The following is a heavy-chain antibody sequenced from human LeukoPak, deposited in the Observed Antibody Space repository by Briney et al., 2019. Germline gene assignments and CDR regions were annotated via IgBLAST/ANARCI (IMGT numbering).Heavy chain of an antibody. D-gene: IGHD4-17*01. Sequence: NASETLSPTCAVSGYSISSSNYWAWIRQPPGKGLEWIGHIYYSGSIYYNPSLKSRVTMSVDTSKNQFSLKLSSVTAVDTAVYYCARKATTGPTKAAFDIWGQGTMVTVSS. CDR3: ARKATTGPTKAAFDI. CDR1: GYSISSSNY. CDR2: IYYSGSI. V-gene: IGHV4-28*05. J-gene: IGHJ3*02.